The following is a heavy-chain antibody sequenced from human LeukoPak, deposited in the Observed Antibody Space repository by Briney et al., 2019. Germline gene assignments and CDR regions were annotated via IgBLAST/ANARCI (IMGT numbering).Heavy chain of an antibody. D-gene: IGHD2-15*01. V-gene: IGHV5-51*01. J-gene: IGHJ6*03. CDR3: ARQVVVAEGDDYYYYYMDV. CDR2: IYPGDSDT. Sequence: GESLKISCKGSGYSFTSYWIGWVRQMPGKGLEWMGIIYPGDSDTRYSPSFQGQVTISADKSISTAYLQWSSLKASDTAMYYCARQVVVAEGDDYYYYYMDVWGKGTTVTVSS. CDR1: GYSFTSYW.